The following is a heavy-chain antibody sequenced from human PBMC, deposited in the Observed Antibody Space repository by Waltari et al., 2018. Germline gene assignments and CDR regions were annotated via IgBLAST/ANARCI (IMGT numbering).Heavy chain of an antibody. CDR1: GYTFTGYY. CDR2: FNPTSGGT. Sequence: QVQLVQSGAEVKKPGASVKVSCKASGYTFTGYYMHWVRQAPGQGLEWMGRFNPTSGGTNYAQKFQGRVTMTRDTSISTAYMELSRLRSDDTAVYYCARVHYDSSGYYYNAFDIWGQGTMVTVSS. CDR3: ARVHYDSSGYYYNAFDI. V-gene: IGHV1-2*06. D-gene: IGHD3-22*01. J-gene: IGHJ3*02.